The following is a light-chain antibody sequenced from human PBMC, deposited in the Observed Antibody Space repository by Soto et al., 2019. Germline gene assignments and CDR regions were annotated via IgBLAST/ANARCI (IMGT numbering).Light chain of an antibody. Sequence: QSVLTQPASVSGSPGQWITSSCTGTSSDVGGYNYVSWYQQHPGKAPKLMIYEVSNRPSGVSNRFSGSKSGNTASLTISGLQAEDEADYYCSSYTSSSPLYVFGTGTKVTVL. CDR2: EVS. CDR3: SSYTSSSPLYV. J-gene: IGLJ1*01. CDR1: SSDVGGYNY. V-gene: IGLV2-14*01.